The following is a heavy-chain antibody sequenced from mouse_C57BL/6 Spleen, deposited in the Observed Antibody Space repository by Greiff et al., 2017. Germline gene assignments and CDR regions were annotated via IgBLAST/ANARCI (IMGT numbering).Heavy chain of an antibody. Sequence: QVQLQQSGAELVKPGASVTISCKASGYAFSRYWMHWVKQRPGKGLEWIGQIYPGDGDTNYNGTFKGKATLTADKSSSPAYMQLSSRTSVDSAVYVCATGYDYLDYWGQGTTLTVSS. V-gene: IGHV1-80*01. CDR3: ATGYDYLDY. CDR1: GYAFSRYW. D-gene: IGHD2-2*01. CDR2: IYPGDGDT. J-gene: IGHJ2*01.